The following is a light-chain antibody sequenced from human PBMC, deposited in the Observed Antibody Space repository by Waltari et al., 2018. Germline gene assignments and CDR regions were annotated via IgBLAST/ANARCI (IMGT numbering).Light chain of an antibody. CDR1: QTVSPY. Sequence: IALTQSPATLSLSPGERATLSCRTSQTVSPYLALSQQRPGQAPRPLIYDVLKRATGIPARFSGSGAGTDFTLTISSLEPEDSAVYYCQQRINWPLTFGGGTKVEI. V-gene: IGKV3-11*01. J-gene: IGKJ4*01. CDR2: DVL. CDR3: QQRINWPLT.